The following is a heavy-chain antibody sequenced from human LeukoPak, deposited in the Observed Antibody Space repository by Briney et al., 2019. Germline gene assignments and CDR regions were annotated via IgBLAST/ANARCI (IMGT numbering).Heavy chain of an antibody. CDR1: GFTFSSYA. CDR2: ISGSGGST. V-gene: IGHV3-23*01. CDR3: AKDYDFWSGYCDY. J-gene: IGHJ4*02. D-gene: IGHD3-3*01. Sequence: GGSLRLSCAASGFTFSSYAMSWVRQAPGKGLEWVSPISGSGGSTYYADSVKGRFTISRDSSKNTLYLQMNSLRAEDSALYYCAKDYDFWSGYCDYWGQGTLVTVSS.